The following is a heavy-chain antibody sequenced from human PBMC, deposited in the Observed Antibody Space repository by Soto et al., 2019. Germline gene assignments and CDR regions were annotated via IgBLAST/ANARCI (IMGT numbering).Heavy chain of an antibody. CDR1: GFTFSSYG. V-gene: IGHV3-30*18. Sequence: QVQLVESGGGVVQPGRSLRLSCAASGFTFSSYGMHWVRQAPGKWLEWVAVISYDGSNKYYADSVKGRFTISRDNSKNTLYLQMNSLRAEDTAVYYCAKDYPDYDFWSGYIDYWGQGTLVTVSS. CDR3: AKDYPDYDFWSGYIDY. CDR2: ISYDGSNK. D-gene: IGHD3-3*01. J-gene: IGHJ4*02.